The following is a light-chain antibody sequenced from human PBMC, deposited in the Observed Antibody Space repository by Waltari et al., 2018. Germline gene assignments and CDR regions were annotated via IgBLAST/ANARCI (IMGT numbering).Light chain of an antibody. CDR1: QSVSRA. J-gene: IGKJ4*01. CDR3: QQYNSYSLLT. CDR2: GAS. Sequence: EIVLTQSPGSLSSSPGERVTLSCRASQSVSRALAWYQQKPGQAPRLLIFGASNRATGIPDRFSGSGSGTEFTLTISSLQPDDFATYYCQQYNSYSLLTFGGGTKVEIK. V-gene: IGKV3D-15*01.